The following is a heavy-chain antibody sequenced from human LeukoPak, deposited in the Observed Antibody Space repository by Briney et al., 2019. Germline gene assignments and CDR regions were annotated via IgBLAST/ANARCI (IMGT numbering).Heavy chain of an antibody. V-gene: IGHV1-18*01. CDR2: ISAYNGNT. CDR3: ARDWGIAAAGTGDY. J-gene: IGHJ4*02. CDR1: GYTFTSYC. D-gene: IGHD6-13*01. Sequence: ASVKVSCKASGYTFTSYCISWARQAPGQGLEWMGWISAYNGNTNYAQKLQGRVTMTTHTSTRTAYMELRSLRSDDTAVYYCARDWGIAAAGTGDYWGQGTLVTVSS.